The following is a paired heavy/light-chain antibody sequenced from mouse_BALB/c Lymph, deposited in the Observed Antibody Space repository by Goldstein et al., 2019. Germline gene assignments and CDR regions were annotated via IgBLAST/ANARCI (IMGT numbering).Heavy chain of an antibody. V-gene: IGHV5-17*02. CDR3: ARSDPYYFDY. CDR2: ISSGSSTI. J-gene: IGHJ2*01. CDR1: GFTFSSFG. Sequence: DVQLVESGGGLVQPGGSRKLSCAASGFTFSSFGMHWVRQAPEKGLEWVAYISSGSSTIYYADTVKGRFTISRDNPKNTLFLQMTSLRSEDTAMYYCARSDPYYFDYWGQGTTLTVSS.
Light chain of an antibody. J-gene: IGKJ5*01. Sequence: ENVLTQSPAIMSASPGEKVTMTCRASSSVSSSYLHWYQQKSGASPKLWIYSTSNLASGVPARFSGSGSGTSYSLTISSVEAEDAATYYCQQYSGYPLTFGAGTKLELK. V-gene: IGKV4-57-1*01. CDR3: QQYSGYPLT. CDR1: SSVSSSY. CDR2: STS.